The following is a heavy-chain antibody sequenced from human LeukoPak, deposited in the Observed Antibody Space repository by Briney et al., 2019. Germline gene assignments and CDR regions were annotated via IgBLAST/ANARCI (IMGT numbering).Heavy chain of an antibody. J-gene: IGHJ3*02. CDR2: INPSGGST. V-gene: IGHV1-46*01. CDR1: GYTFTSYY. Sequence: ASVKVSCKASGYTFTSYYMHWVRQAPGQGLEWMGIINPSGGSTSYAQKFQGRITITADKSTSTAYMELSSLRSDDTAMYYCAREPDVDMSTFRGEAFDIWGQGTMVTVSS. CDR3: AREPDVDMSTFRGEAFDI. D-gene: IGHD5-24*01.